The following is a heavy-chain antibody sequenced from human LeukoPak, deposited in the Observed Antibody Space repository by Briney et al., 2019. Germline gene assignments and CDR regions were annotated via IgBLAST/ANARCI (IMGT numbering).Heavy chain of an antibody. Sequence: PSQTLSLTCAVSGGSIRSGGYSWSWIRQPPGKGLEWIGYIYHSGSTYYNPSLKSRVTISVDRSKNQFSLKLSSVTAADTAVYYCARGVSAATYSDYWGQGTLVTVSS. CDR2: IYHSGST. J-gene: IGHJ4*02. D-gene: IGHD2-15*01. CDR1: GGSIRSGGYS. V-gene: IGHV4-30-2*01. CDR3: ARGVSAATYSDY.